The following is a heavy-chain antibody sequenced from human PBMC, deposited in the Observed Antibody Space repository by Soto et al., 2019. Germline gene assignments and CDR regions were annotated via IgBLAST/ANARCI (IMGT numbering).Heavy chain of an antibody. CDR1: GGSISSYY. Sequence: PSETLSLTCTVSGGSISSYYWSWIRQPPGKGLEWIGYIYYSGSTNYSPSLKSRVTISVDTSKNQFSLKLSSVTAADTAVYYCARVLAMGYYDSSGYGMDVWGQGTTVTVSS. J-gene: IGHJ6*02. CDR3: ARVLAMGYYDSSGYGMDV. D-gene: IGHD3-22*01. CDR2: IYYSGST. V-gene: IGHV4-59*01.